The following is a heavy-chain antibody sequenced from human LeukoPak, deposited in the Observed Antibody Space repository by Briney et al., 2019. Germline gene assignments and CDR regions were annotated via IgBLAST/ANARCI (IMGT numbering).Heavy chain of an antibody. CDR1: GFTFSSYW. CDR2: INNDGSTT. D-gene: IGHD2-15*01. V-gene: IGHV3-74*01. J-gene: IGHJ3*02. Sequence: GGSLRLSCVASGFTFSSYWMHWVRQAPGKGLVWVSRINNDGSTTNYADSVKGRFTISRDNAKDTLYLQMNSLGAEDTAVYYCARNGAYCSGGSCYDAAFDIWGQGTMVTV. CDR3: ARNGAYCSGGSCYDAAFDI.